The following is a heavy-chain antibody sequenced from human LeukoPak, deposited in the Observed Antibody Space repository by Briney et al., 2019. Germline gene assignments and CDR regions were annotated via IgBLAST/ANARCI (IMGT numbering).Heavy chain of an antibody. CDR1: GFTFSSYA. V-gene: IGHV3-23*01. CDR3: ASSAHYYDSSGLIENAFDI. D-gene: IGHD3-22*01. CDR2: ISGSGGST. J-gene: IGHJ3*02. Sequence: PGGSLRLSCAASGFTFSSYAMSWVRQAPGKGLEWVSAISGSGGSTYYADSVKGRFTISRDNSKNTLYLQMNSLRAEDTAVYYCASSAHYYDSSGLIENAFDIWGQGTMVTVSS.